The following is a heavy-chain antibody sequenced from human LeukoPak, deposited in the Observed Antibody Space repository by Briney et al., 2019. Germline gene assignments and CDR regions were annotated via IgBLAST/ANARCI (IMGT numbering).Heavy chain of an antibody. J-gene: IGHJ6*03. V-gene: IGHV1-46*01. D-gene: IGHD3-16*02. Sequence: ASVKVSCKASGYTFTSYYMHWVRQAPGQGLEWMGIINPSGGSTSYAQKFQGRVTMTRDMSTSTVYMELSSLRSEDTAVYYCARQLDDYVWGSYRYNHYYYYMEVWGKGTTGTVSS. CDR1: GYTFTSYY. CDR2: INPSGGST. CDR3: ARQLDDYVWGSYRYNHYYYYMEV.